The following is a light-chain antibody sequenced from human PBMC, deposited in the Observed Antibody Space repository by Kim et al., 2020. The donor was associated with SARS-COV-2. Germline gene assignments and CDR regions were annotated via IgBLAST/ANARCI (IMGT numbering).Light chain of an antibody. CDR1: QSITSSY. J-gene: IGKJ1*01. CDR3: KQYDTLPPWT. CDR2: GAS. V-gene: IGKV3-20*01. Sequence: EIVLTQSPGTLSLSPGEGATLSCRASQSITSSYLAWYQQKPGQAPRLLIYGASSRATGIPDRFSGSGSGTEFTLTISRLEPEDFAVYYCKQYDTLPPWTFGQGTKVDIK.